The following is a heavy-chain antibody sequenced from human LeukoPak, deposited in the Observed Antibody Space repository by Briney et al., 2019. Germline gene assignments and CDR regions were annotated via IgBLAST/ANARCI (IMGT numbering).Heavy chain of an antibody. V-gene: IGHV5-51*01. CDR2: IHPGNSEI. D-gene: IGHD4-23*01. Sequence: GESLKISCKGSGYSFTNYWIGWVRQMPGKGLEWMGIIHPGNSEIRYSPSFEGQVTISADKSISTAYLQWSSLKASDSAMYYCANFYGDKDSDFAYWGQGTLVTVSS. J-gene: IGHJ4*02. CDR1: GYSFTNYW. CDR3: ANFYGDKDSDFAY.